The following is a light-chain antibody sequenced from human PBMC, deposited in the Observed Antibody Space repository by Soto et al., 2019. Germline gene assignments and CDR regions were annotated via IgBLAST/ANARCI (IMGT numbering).Light chain of an antibody. CDR2: LGS. Sequence: DIVLTQSPLSLPVTPGEPASISCRSSQSLLHSSGYNYLDWYLQKPGQSPQLVIYLGSNRASGVPERISGSGSGTDFTLRISRVEAEDVGVYYCMQALKNQTVGQGAKVDSK. V-gene: IGKV2-28*01. J-gene: IGKJ1*01. CDR3: MQALKNQT. CDR1: QSLLHSSGYNY.